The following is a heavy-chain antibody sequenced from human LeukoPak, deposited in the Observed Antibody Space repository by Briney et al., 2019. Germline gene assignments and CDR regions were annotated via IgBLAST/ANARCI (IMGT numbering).Heavy chain of an antibody. CDR1: GFTFSSYW. CDR2: IKHEGSEK. Sequence: GGSLRLSCAASGFTFSSYWMGWVRQAPGQGLEWVANIKHEGSEKYYVDPVKGRFTISRDNAKNSLYLQMSSLRAEDTAVYYCARDYGFSGYDIMDVWGQGTTVTVSS. CDR3: ARDYGFSGYDIMDV. D-gene: IGHD5-12*01. V-gene: IGHV3-7*01. J-gene: IGHJ6*02.